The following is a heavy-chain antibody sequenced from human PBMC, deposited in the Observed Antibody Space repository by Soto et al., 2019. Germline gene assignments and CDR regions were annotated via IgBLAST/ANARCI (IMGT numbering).Heavy chain of an antibody. CDR2: IYPGDSDT. CDR1: GYSFTSYW. CDR3: ARRYCSSTSCPNFDY. Sequence: PGESLKISCKGSGYSFTSYWIGWVRQMPGKGLEWMGIIYPGDSDTRYSPSFQGQVTISADKSISTAYLQWSSLKASDTAMYYCARRYCSSTSCPNFDYWGQGTLVTVSS. D-gene: IGHD2-2*01. V-gene: IGHV5-51*01. J-gene: IGHJ4*02.